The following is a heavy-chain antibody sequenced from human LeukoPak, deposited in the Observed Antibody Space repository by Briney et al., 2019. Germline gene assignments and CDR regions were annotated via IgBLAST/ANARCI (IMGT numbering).Heavy chain of an antibody. J-gene: IGHJ3*02. D-gene: IGHD2-2*01. V-gene: IGHV3-23*01. CDR1: GFTFSSYA. Sequence: GGSLRLSCAASGFTFSSYAMSWVRQAPGKGLEWVSAISGSGGSTYYADSVKGRFTISRDNSKNTLYLQMNSLRAEDTAVYYCAKDTGKKDIVVVPAAHDAFDIWGQGTMVTVSS. CDR2: ISGSGGST. CDR3: AKDTGKKDIVVVPAAHDAFDI.